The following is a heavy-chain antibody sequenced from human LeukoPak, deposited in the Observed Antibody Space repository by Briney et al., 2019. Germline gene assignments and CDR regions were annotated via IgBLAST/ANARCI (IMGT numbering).Heavy chain of an antibody. CDR1: GSTFSSYW. V-gene: IGHV3-74*01. D-gene: IGHD3-22*01. CDR3: TREMIVIDAFHI. Sequence: PGGSLRHSCAASGSTFSSYWMHWVRRAPGKGLVWVSRINSDGSSTSYADSVKGRFTISRDNAKNTLYLQMNSLRAEDTAVYYCTREMIVIDAFHIWGQGTMVTVSS. CDR2: INSDGSST. J-gene: IGHJ3*02.